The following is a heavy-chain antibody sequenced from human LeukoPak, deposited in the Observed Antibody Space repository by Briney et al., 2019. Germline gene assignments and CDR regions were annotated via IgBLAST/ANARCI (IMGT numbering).Heavy chain of an antibody. D-gene: IGHD3-9*01. CDR2: ISAYNGNT. J-gene: IGHJ4*02. CDR3: ARSYDILTGFAGLDY. CDR1: GYTFTSYG. Sequence: ASVKVSCKASGYTFTSYGISWVRQAPGQGLEWMGWISAYNGNTNYAQKLQGRVTMTTDTSTSTAYMELRSLRSDDTAVYYCARSYDILTGFAGLDYWGQGTLVTVSS. V-gene: IGHV1-18*01.